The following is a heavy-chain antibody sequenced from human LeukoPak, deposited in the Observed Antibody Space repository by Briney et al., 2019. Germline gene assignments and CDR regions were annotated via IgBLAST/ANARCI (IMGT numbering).Heavy chain of an antibody. Sequence: PSETLSLTCTVSGGSISSFYWSWIRQPPGKGLEWIGYIHTSGDTSHNPSLKSRVTISVHSSKKQFSLKLGSVTAAHTAVYYCATSPKVTYFDYWGQGTLVTVSS. CDR3: ATSPKVTYFDY. J-gene: IGHJ4*02. CDR2: IHTSGDT. V-gene: IGHV4-4*09. CDR1: GGSISSFY.